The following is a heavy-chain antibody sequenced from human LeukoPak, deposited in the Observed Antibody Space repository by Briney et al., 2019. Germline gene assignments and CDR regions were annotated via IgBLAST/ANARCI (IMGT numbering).Heavy chain of an antibody. Sequence: PSETLSLTCAVYGGSFSGYYWSWIRQPPGKGLEWIGEINHSGSTNYNPSLKSRVTISVDTSKNQFSLKLSSVTAADMALYYCVREAATSHYDSSGYYRQTEVFDVWGQGTMVTVSS. CDR1: GGSFSGYY. J-gene: IGHJ3*01. CDR3: VREAATSHYDSSGYYRQTEVFDV. CDR2: INHSGST. V-gene: IGHV4-34*01. D-gene: IGHD3-22*01.